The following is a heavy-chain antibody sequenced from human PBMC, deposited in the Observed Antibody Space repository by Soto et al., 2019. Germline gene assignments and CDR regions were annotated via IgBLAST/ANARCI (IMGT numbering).Heavy chain of an antibody. CDR2: IFSNDEK. D-gene: IGHD4-17*01. V-gene: IGHV2-26*01. CDR3: ARHYYGDYNFAFDI. Sequence: QVTLKESGPVLVKPTETLTLTCTVSGFSLSNARMGVSWIRQPPGTALEWLAHIFSNDEKSYSTSLKSSLTISKDTSKSQVVLTMTNMDPVDTATYYCARHYYGDYNFAFDIWGQGTMVTVSS. J-gene: IGHJ3*02. CDR1: GFSLSNARMG.